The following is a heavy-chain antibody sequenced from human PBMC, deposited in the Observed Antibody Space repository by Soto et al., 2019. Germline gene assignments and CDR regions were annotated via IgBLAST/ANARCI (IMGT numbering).Heavy chain of an antibody. V-gene: IGHV3-30*03. CDR3: ARDKKWAFDF. Sequence: GGSLRLSCAASGFTFSDYAMHWVRQAPGKGLEWVAVVSHDGRNTHYADSVKGRFTISRDNAKNSVYLQMNSLRDEDAAVYYCARDKKWAFDFWGQGALVTVSS. D-gene: IGHD1-26*01. CDR2: VSHDGRNT. J-gene: IGHJ4*02. CDR1: GFTFSDYA.